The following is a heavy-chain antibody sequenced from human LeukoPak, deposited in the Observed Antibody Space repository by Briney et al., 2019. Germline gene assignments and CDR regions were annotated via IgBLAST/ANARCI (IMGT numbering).Heavy chain of an antibody. D-gene: IGHD6-25*01. J-gene: IGHJ6*02. CDR1: GFTFSSYW. Sequence: LRLSCAASGFTFSSYWMSWVRQPPGKGLEWIGYIYYSGTTSFNPSLKSRVTISIDTSKNQFSLKLSSVTAADTAVYFCASGSTLIGYGMDVWGQGTTLTVSS. CDR3: ASGSTLIGYGMDV. V-gene: IGHV4-30-4*01. CDR2: IYYSGTT.